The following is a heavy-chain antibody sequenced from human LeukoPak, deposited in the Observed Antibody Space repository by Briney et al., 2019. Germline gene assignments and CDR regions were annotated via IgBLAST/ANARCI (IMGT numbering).Heavy chain of an antibody. V-gene: IGHV1-2*06. CDR2: INPNSGGT. D-gene: IGHD4-17*01. CDR1: GYTFTGYY. J-gene: IGHJ4*02. CDR3: ATERTARDYGDSVCFVY. Sequence: ASVKVSCKASGYTFTGYYMHWVRQAPGQGLEWMGRINPNSGGTNYAQKFQGRVTMTRDTSISTAYMELSRLRSDDTAVYYCATERTARDYGDSVCFVYGGQGTLVTVSS.